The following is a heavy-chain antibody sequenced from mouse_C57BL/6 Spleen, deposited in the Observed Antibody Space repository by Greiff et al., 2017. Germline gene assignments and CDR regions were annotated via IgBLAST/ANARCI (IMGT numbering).Heavy chain of an antibody. J-gene: IGHJ3*01. CDR1: GFTFTDYE. D-gene: IGHD6-1*01. CDR3: TINLGFAY. V-gene: IGHV1-15*01. Sequence: VQLQQSGAELVRPGASVTLSCKASGFTFTDYEMHWVKQTPVHGLEWIGAIDPETGGTAYNQKFKGKAILTADKSSSTAYMELRSLTSEDSAVYYCTINLGFAYWGQGTLVTVSA. CDR2: IDPETGGT.